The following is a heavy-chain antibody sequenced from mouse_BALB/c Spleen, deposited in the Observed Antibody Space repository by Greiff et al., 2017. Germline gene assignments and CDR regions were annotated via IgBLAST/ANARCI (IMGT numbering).Heavy chain of an antibody. CDR2: IWGDGST. Sequence: VQLVESGPGLVAPSQSLSITCTVSGFSLTGYGVNWVRQPPGKGLEWLGMIWGDGSTDYNSALKSRLSISKDNSKSQVFLKMNSLQTDDTARYYCARESMVTSSPYYAMDYWGQGTSVTVSS. D-gene: IGHD2-10*02. V-gene: IGHV2-6-7*01. J-gene: IGHJ4*01. CDR3: ARESMVTSSPYYAMDY. CDR1: GFSLTGYG.